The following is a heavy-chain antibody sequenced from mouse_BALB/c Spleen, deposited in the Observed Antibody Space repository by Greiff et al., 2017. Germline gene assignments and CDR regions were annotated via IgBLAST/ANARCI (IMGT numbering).Heavy chain of an antibody. D-gene: IGHD5-1*01. CDR1: GYAFSSYW. Sequence: VKLMESGAELVRPGSSVKISCKASGYAFSSYWMNWVKQRPGQGLEWIGQIYPGDGDTNYNGKFKGKATLTADKSSSTAYMQLSSLTSEDSAVYFCARTYPHFDVWGAGTTVTVSS. CDR2: IYPGDGDT. V-gene: IGHV1-80*01. CDR3: ARTYPHFDV. J-gene: IGHJ1*01.